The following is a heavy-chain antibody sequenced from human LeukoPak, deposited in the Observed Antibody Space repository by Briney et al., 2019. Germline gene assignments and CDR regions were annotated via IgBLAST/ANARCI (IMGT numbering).Heavy chain of an antibody. CDR3: ARQGYYYGSGNQNWFDP. CDR2: IYYSGST. J-gene: IGHJ5*02. Sequence: PSETLSLTCTVSGGSISSSSYYWGWIRQPPGKGLEWIGSIYYSGSTYYNPSLKSRVTISVDTSKNQSSLKLSSVTAADTAVYYCARQGYYYGSGNQNWFDPWGQGTLVTVSS. D-gene: IGHD3-10*01. CDR1: GGSISSSSYY. V-gene: IGHV4-39*01.